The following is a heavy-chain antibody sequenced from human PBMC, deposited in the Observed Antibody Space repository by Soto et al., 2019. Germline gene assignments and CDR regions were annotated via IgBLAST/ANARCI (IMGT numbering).Heavy chain of an antibody. CDR1: GFTFSSYA. J-gene: IGHJ4*02. Sequence: GGSLRLSCAASGFTFSSYAMSWVRQAPGKGLEWVSAITGSGGNTYYADSVKGRFTISRDNSKNTLYLQMNSLRAEDTAVYYCARVRNSYGDYYFDYWGQGTLVTVSS. CDR3: ARVRNSYGDYYFDY. V-gene: IGHV3-23*01. CDR2: ITGSGGNT. D-gene: IGHD4-17*01.